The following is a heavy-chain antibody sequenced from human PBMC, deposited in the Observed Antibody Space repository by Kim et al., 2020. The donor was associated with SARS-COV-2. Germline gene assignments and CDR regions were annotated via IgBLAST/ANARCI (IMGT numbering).Heavy chain of an antibody. CDR3: ARPRSSGVVWDAFDI. V-gene: IGHV4-59*08. Sequence: SETLSLTCTVSGGSISSYYWSWIRQPPGKGLEWIGYIYYSGSTNYNPSLKSRVTISVDTSKNQFSLKLSSVTAADTAVYYCARPRSSGVVWDAFDIWGQGTMVTVSS. CDR2: IYYSGST. CDR1: GGSISSYY. J-gene: IGHJ3*02. D-gene: IGHD6-19*01.